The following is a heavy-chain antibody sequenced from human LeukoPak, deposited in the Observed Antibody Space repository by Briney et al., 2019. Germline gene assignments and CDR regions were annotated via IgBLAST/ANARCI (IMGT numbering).Heavy chain of an antibody. D-gene: IGHD2-2*01. J-gene: IGHJ6*02. CDR3: ARYRLEDIVVVPAAIDYYYGMDV. V-gene: IGHV3-21*01. CDR1: GFTFSSYS. CDR2: ISSSSSYI. Sequence: PGGSLRLSCAASGFTFSSYSMNWVRQAPGKGLEWVSSISSSSSYIYHADSVKGRFTISRDNAKNSLYLQMNSLRAEDTAVYYCARYRLEDIVVVPAAIDYYYGMDVWGQGTTVTVSS.